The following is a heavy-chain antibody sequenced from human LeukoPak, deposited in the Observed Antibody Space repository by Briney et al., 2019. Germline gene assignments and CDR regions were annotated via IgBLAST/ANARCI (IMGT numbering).Heavy chain of an antibody. CDR2: IYRSGST. J-gene: IGHJ6*02. D-gene: IGHD3-22*01. CDR3: ARVWYYYYSSGYTFYAMDV. CDR1: GGSISSSYW. Sequence: SEPLSLTCAVSGGSISSSYWWSWVRQPPGKGLEWIGEIYRSGSTNYNPSLKSRVTISVDKAKNQFSLKLSSVTAADTAVYYCARVWYYYYSSGYTFYAMDVWGQGTTVTVSS. V-gene: IGHV4-4*02.